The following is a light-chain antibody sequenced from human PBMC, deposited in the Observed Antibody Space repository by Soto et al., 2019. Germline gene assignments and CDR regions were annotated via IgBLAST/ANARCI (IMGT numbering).Light chain of an antibody. CDR3: LSFDSSLSVV. V-gene: IGLV1-40*01. CDR1: SSNIGAGYD. J-gene: IGLJ2*01. Sequence: QSVLTQPPSVSGAPGQRVTISCTGSSSNIGAGYDVHWYQQLPGRAPKLLIDGNTNRPSGVPDRFSGSKSGTSASLAITGLQAEDEADYYCLSFDSSLSVVFGGGTKL. CDR2: GNT.